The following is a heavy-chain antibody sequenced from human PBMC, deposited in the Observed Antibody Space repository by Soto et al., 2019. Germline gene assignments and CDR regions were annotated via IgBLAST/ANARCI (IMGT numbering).Heavy chain of an antibody. CDR2: ISYDGSNR. J-gene: IGHJ3*02. CDR1: GFSFKNYP. D-gene: IGHD1-26*01. Sequence: XGSLWLSCAASGFSFKNYPRNWFRQAPDKGLEWVAVISYDGSNRDYADSVRGRFTISRDNSKNTLYLQMNSLRPEDTAVYYCAQLLGGSYAFEIWGQGTMVTVSS. V-gene: IGHV3-30-3*01. CDR3: AQLLGGSYAFEI.